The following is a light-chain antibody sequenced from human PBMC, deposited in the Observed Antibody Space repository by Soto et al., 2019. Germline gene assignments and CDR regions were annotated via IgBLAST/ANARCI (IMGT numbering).Light chain of an antibody. CDR2: GND. CDR3: SAWDDSLNVLL. V-gene: IGLV1-44*01. Sequence: QSVLTQPPSASETPGQRVTISCSGSHSNIASNTVSWYQQFPGVAPKLLIYGNDRRPSGVPDRFSASKSGTSASLAISGLQSEDEADYYCSAWDDSLNVLLFGGGTKLTVL. J-gene: IGLJ2*01. CDR1: HSNIASNT.